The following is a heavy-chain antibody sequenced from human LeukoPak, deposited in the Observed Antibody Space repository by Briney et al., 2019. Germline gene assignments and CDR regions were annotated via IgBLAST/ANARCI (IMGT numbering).Heavy chain of an antibody. CDR3: AKTTAGYSSGRYPGWPVDY. Sequence: PGGSLRPSCAASGFTFSSYAMYWVRQAPGKGLEWVSGIVGSGGCTYYADSVKGRFTISRDYSKNTVYVQMNSLRAEDTAVYYCAKTTAGYSSGRYPGWPVDYWGQGTLVTVSP. CDR2: IVGSGGCT. V-gene: IGHV3-23*01. CDR1: GFTFSSYA. J-gene: IGHJ4*02. D-gene: IGHD6-19*01.